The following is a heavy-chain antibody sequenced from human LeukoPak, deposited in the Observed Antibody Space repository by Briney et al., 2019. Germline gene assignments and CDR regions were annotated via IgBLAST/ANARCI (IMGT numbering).Heavy chain of an antibody. J-gene: IGHJ4*02. CDR2: IYPGDSDT. CDR1: GYSFATYW. Sequence: PGESLKISCKGSGYSFATYWIGWVRQMPGKGLEWMGIIYPGDSDTRYSPSFQGQVTISADKSISTAYLQWSSLKASDTAIYYCARLVYSNSWSFDYWGQGTLVTVSS. D-gene: IGHD6-13*01. CDR3: ARLVYSNSWSFDY. V-gene: IGHV5-51*01.